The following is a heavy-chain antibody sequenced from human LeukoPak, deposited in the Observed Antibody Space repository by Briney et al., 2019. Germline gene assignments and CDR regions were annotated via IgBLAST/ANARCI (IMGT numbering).Heavy chain of an antibody. CDR2: IWYDGSNK. Sequence: GRSLRLSCAASGFTFSSYGMHWVRQAPDKGLEWVAVIWYDGSNKYYADSVKGRFTISRDNSKNTLYLQMNSLRAEDTAVYYCAKDLAAAGIFDYWGQGTLVTVSS. D-gene: IGHD6-13*01. CDR3: AKDLAAAGIFDY. CDR1: GFTFSSYG. J-gene: IGHJ4*02. V-gene: IGHV3-33*06.